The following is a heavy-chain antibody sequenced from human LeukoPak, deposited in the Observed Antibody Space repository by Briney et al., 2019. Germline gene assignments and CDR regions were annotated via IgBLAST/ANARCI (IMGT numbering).Heavy chain of an antibody. CDR1: GYTFTSYG. CDR2: ISAYNGNT. V-gene: IGHV1-18*01. Sequence: ASVKVSCKASGYTFTSYGISWVRQAPGQGLEWMGWISAYNGNTNYAQKLQGRVTMTTDTSPSTPYMELRSLRSDDTAVYYCARSGRHYDSSGYYYVIYDAFDIWGQGTMVTVSS. CDR3: ARSGRHYDSSGYYYVIYDAFDI. J-gene: IGHJ3*02. D-gene: IGHD3-22*01.